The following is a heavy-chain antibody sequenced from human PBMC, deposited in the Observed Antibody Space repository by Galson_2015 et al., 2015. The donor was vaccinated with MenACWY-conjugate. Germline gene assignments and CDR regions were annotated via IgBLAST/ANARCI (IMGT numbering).Heavy chain of an antibody. V-gene: IGHV4-31*03. Sequence: TLSLTCTVSGASISSGAYYWSWIRQHPGKGLEWIGYIYYSGSTSYNPSLKSRLTISVDPSKNQFSLQLSSVTAADTAVYYCARDGCYGSGSYHFDYWGQGTLVTVSS. J-gene: IGHJ4*02. D-gene: IGHD3-10*01. CDR3: ARDGCYGSGSYHFDY. CDR2: IYYSGST. CDR1: GASISSGAYY.